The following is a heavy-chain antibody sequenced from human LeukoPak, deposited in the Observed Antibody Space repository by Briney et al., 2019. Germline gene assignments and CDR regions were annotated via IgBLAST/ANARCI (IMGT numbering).Heavy chain of an antibody. V-gene: IGHV1-18*01. CDR1: GYTFSSYG. D-gene: IGHD5-24*01. CDR3: ARDLDGSSWFAY. CDR2: ISAYNSNI. Sequence: ASVKVSCKASGYTFSSYGISWVRQAPGQRLEWMGWISAYNSNIKYAQKFQGRVTMTTDTSTSTAYMELRSLRSDDTAVYYCARDLDGSSWFAYWSRGTLVTVSS. J-gene: IGHJ5*01.